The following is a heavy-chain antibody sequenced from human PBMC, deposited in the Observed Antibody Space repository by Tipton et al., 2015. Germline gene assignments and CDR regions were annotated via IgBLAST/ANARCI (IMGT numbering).Heavy chain of an antibody. D-gene: IGHD4-23*01. CDR2: IQYGGGT. CDR1: SDSISKYY. Sequence: TLSLTCSVSSDSISKYYWSWIRQPPGKELQWIGYIQYGGGTNYNPSLESRVSMSVDTSKTQFSLEMRSVTATDTAVYYCARARGRHGGLFDSWGQGTLVTVSS. CDR3: ARARGRHGGLFDS. J-gene: IGHJ4*02. V-gene: IGHV4-59*07.